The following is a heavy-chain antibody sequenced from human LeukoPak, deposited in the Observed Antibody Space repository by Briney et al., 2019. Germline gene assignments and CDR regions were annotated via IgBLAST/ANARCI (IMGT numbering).Heavy chain of an antibody. CDR2: IIPIFGTA. D-gene: IGHD6-13*01. CDR3: ARDLSRGYRSSWYPFDI. V-gene: IGHV1-69*13. Sequence: ASVKVSCKASGGTFSSYGISWVRQAPGQGLEWMGGIIPIFGTANYAQKFQGRVTIIADESTSTAYMEVSSLRSEDTAVYYCARDLSRGYRSSWYPFDIWGQGTLVTVSS. J-gene: IGHJ3*02. CDR1: GGTFSSYG.